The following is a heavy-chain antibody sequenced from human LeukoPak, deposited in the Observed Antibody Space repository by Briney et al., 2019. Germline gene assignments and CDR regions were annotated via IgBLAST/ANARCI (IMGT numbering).Heavy chain of an antibody. CDR1: GDSIRSYY. J-gene: IGHJ4*02. V-gene: IGHV4-59*08. Sequence: PSETLSLTCTVSGDSIRSYYWSWIRQPPGKGLEWIGYIYYSGNTNYNPSLKSRVTMSVDTSKNQFSLKLSSVTAADTAVYYCARQLLVGATNFDYWGQGALVTVSS. CDR2: IYYSGNT. CDR3: ARQLLVGATNFDY. D-gene: IGHD1-26*01.